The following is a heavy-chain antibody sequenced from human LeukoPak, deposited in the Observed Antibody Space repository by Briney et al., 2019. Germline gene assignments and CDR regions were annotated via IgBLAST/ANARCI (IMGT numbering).Heavy chain of an antibody. J-gene: IGHJ4*01. CDR3: ARRNILSGYYHFDY. Sequence: SDTLSLTCTVSGVSITSINYYWAWIRQPPGKGLEWIGSLSSGGPTCNNPSLESRTSISADTSSNQLFLKLTSVTAADTAVYFCARRNILSGYYHFDYWGHGTLVTVSS. CDR1: GVSITSINYY. CDR2: LSSGGPT. D-gene: IGHD3-9*01. V-gene: IGHV4-39*01.